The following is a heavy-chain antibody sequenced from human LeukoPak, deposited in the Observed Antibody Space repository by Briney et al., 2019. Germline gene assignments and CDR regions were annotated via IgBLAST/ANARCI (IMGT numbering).Heavy chain of an antibody. V-gene: IGHV3-33*01. D-gene: IGHD1-1*01. CDR3: ARGPSSNWNDNQRAFDI. CDR2: IWYDGSNK. Sequence: GGSLRLSCAASGFTFSSYGMHWVRRAPGKGLEWVAVIWYDGSNKYYADSVKGRFTISRDNSKNTLYLQMNSLRAEDTAVYYCARGPSSNWNDNQRAFDIWGQGTMVTVSS. J-gene: IGHJ3*02. CDR1: GFTFSSYG.